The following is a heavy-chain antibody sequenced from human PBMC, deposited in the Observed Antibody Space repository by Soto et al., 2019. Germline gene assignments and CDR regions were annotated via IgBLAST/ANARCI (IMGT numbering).Heavy chain of an antibody. CDR2: IYYSGST. CDR1: GGSINSYY. Sequence: SETLSLTCTVSGGSINSYYWSWIRQPPGKGLEWLGYIYYSGSTNYNPSLKSRVTMSVDTSKNQFSLNLSSVTAADTAVYYCARHISGYYMSSYFDYWGQGILVTVSS. J-gene: IGHJ4*02. D-gene: IGHD3-10*01. CDR3: ARHISGYYMSSYFDY. V-gene: IGHV4-59*08.